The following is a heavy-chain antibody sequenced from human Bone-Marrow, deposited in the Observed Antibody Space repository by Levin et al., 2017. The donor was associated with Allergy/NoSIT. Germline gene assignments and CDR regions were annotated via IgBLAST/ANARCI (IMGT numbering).Heavy chain of an antibody. V-gene: IGHV1-18*01. J-gene: IGHJ6*02. CDR3: TREAGSVAGLKADV. CDR2: ITAYNGNT. Sequence: GESLKISCKASGYPFTSYGLGWVRQAPGHGLEWMGWITAYNGNTNFAQKFQGRVRLTRDTSTSTAYMELRSLTSDDTAIYYCTREAGSVAGLKADVWGQGTTVTVSS. CDR1: GYPFTSYG. D-gene: IGHD6-19*01.